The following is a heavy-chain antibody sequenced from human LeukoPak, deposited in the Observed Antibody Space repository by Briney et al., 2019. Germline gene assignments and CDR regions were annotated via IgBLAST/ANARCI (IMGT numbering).Heavy chain of an antibody. Sequence: PSETLSLTCTVSGGSISSYYWSWIRQPPGKGLEWLGYIYYSGSTNYNPSLKSRVTISVDTSKNQFSLKLSSVTAADTAVYYCARGEMATITVFDYWGQGTLVTVSS. V-gene: IGHV4-59*08. CDR3: ARGEMATITVFDY. J-gene: IGHJ4*02. CDR2: IYYSGST. CDR1: GGSISSYY. D-gene: IGHD5-24*01.